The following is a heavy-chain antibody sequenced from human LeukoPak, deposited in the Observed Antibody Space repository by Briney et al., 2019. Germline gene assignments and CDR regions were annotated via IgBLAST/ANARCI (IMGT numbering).Heavy chain of an antibody. CDR3: TTGGFRYNGYDSVIEY. Sequence: GRCLRLSCAASGLILSNAWIGWVRQAPGKGMEWVGCIKSEADGGTPDYAADVKGRFTISRNDLKNTLYLQMNSLKTDDTAVYYCTTGGFRYNGYDSVIEYWGQGTLVTVSS. CDR1: GLILSNAW. J-gene: IGHJ4*02. D-gene: IGHD5-12*01. V-gene: IGHV3-15*01. CDR2: IKSEADGGTP.